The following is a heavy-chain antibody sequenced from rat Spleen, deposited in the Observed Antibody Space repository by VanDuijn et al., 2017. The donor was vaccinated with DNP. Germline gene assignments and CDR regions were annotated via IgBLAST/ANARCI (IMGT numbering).Heavy chain of an antibody. D-gene: IGHD1-6*01. V-gene: IGHV5S23*01. CDR1: RFTFSAYY. CDR3: ARHTTDITYYFNY. J-gene: IGHJ2*01. CDR2: IGSPAYAP. Sequence: EVQLVESGGGLVQPGRSLKLSCAASRFTFSAYYMAWVRQAPAKGLEWVAYIGSPAYAPYYTDSVKGRFAISRDNAKSTLYLQMDSLRSEDTATYYCARHTTDITYYFNYWGQGVMVTVSS.